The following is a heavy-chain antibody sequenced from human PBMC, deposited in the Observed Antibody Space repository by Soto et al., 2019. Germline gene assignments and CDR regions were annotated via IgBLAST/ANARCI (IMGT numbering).Heavy chain of an antibody. CDR1: GYTFTNYV. CDR2: INPNSGGT. J-gene: IGHJ5*02. Sequence: ASVKVSCKPSGYTFTNYVIGWVRQAPGQGLEWMGWINPNSGGTNYAQKFQGWVTMTRDTSISTAYMELSRLRSDDTAVYYCARQPTTVTTLSWFDPWGQGTPVTVSS. V-gene: IGHV1-2*04. D-gene: IGHD4-17*01. CDR3: ARQPTTVTTLSWFDP.